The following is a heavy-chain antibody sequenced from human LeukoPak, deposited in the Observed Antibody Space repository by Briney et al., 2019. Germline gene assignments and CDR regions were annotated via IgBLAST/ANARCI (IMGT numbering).Heavy chain of an antibody. CDR2: IYYSGST. D-gene: IGHD3-22*01. CDR3: ARAAPIVVVIHDAFDI. CDR1: GGSISSYY. J-gene: IGHJ3*02. Sequence: SETLSLTCTVSGGSISSYYWSWVRQPPGKGLEWIGYIYYSGSTNYNPSLKSRVTISVDTSKNQFSLKLSSVTAADTAVYYCARAAPIVVVIHDAFDIWGQGTMVTVSS. V-gene: IGHV4-59*01.